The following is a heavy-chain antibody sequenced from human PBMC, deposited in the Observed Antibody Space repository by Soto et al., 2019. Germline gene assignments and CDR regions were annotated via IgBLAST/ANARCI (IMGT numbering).Heavy chain of an antibody. CDR2: ISGSGVRT. J-gene: IGHJ3*02. CDR3: GKGGYYSGFDM. D-gene: IGHD3-16*01. CDR1: GFPFSSYA. V-gene: IGHV3-23*01. Sequence: EMQLLESGGGLVQPGGSLRLSCVASGFPFSSYAMSWVRQTPGQGLEWVSGISGSGVRTYYADSVKGRFTISSDNSNSTLSLQVPGLSVADTAVYFCGKGGYYSGFDMWGQGTMVTVSA.